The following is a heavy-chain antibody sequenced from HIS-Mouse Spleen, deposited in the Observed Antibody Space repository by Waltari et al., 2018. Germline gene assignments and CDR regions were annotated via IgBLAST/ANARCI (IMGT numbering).Heavy chain of an antibody. J-gene: IGHJ4*02. CDR2: IDWDDDK. CDR1: GFSLSPRGMC. V-gene: IGHV2-70*15. Sequence: QVTLRESGPALVKTTQTLTLTCTFSGFSLSPRGMCVSWIRQPPGKALEWLARIDWDDDKYYSTSLKTRLTISKDTSKNQVVLTMTNMDPVDTATYYCARIAEGYSSGWYAFDYWGQGTLVTVSS. CDR3: ARIAEGYSSGWYAFDY. D-gene: IGHD6-19*01.